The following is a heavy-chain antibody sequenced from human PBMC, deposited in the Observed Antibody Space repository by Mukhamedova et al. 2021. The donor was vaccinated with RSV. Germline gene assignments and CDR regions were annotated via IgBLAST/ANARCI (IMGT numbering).Heavy chain of an antibody. CDR3: ARLPHLRYFEVY. D-gene: IGHD3-9*01. Sequence: LKSRVTISVDTSKNQFSLKLSSVTAADTAVYYCARLPHLRYFEVYWGQGTLVTVPS. J-gene: IGHJ4*02. V-gene: IGHV4-39*01.